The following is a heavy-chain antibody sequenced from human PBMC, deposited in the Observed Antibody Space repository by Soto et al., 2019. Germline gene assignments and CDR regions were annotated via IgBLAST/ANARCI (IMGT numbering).Heavy chain of an antibody. D-gene: IGHD1-26*01. CDR2: IYYSGST. J-gene: IGHJ5*02. Sequence: SETLSLTCTVSGGSISSSSYYWGWIRQPPGKGLEWIGSIYYSGSTYYNPSLKSRVTISVDTSKNQFSLKLSSVTAAGTAVYYCARRGGPSGSYRYWFDPWGQGTLVTVSS. V-gene: IGHV4-39*01. CDR1: GGSISSSSYY. CDR3: ARRGGPSGSYRYWFDP.